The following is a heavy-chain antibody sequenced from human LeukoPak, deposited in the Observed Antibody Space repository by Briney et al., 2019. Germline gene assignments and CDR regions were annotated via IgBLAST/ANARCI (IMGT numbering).Heavy chain of an antibody. Sequence: GGSLRLSCAASGFTFSSYAMHWVRQAPGKGLEWVAVISYDGSNKYYADSVKGRFTISRDNSKNTLYLQMNGLRAEDTAVYYCARAPHGSSWPYYFDYWGQGTLVTVSS. CDR1: GFTFSSYA. J-gene: IGHJ4*02. CDR3: ARAPHGSSWPYYFDY. D-gene: IGHD6-13*01. V-gene: IGHV3-30*04. CDR2: ISYDGSNK.